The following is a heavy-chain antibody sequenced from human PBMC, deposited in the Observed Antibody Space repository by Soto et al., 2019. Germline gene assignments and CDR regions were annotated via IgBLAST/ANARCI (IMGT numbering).Heavy chain of an antibody. V-gene: IGHV1-8*01. D-gene: IGHD3-3*01. Sequence: ASVKVSCKASGYTFTSYDINWVRQATGQGLEWMGWMNPNSGNTGYAQKFQGRVTMTRNTSISTAYMELSSLGSEDTAVYYCAIKARDYDFWSGPTRSFYYYGMDVWGQGTTVTVS. CDR1: GYTFTSYD. J-gene: IGHJ6*02. CDR2: MNPNSGNT. CDR3: AIKARDYDFWSGPTRSFYYYGMDV.